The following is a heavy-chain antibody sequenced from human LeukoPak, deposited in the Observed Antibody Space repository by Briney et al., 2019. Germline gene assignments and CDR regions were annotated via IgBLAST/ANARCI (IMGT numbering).Heavy chain of an antibody. D-gene: IGHD6-6*01. CDR3: ARATSNSYNWFDP. V-gene: IGHV4-30-4*08. Sequence: SETLSLTCTVSGGSISSGDYYWSWIRQPPGKGLEWIGYIYYSGSTYYNPSLKGRVTISVDTSKNQFSLKLSSVTAADTAVYYCARATSNSYNWFDPWGQGTLVTVSS. CDR2: IYYSGST. J-gene: IGHJ5*02. CDR1: GGSISSGDYY.